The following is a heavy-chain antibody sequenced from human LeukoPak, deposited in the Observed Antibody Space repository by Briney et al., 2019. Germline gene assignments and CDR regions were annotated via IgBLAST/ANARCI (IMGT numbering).Heavy chain of an antibody. CDR3: AKVPYSDYGSGRPPFMDV. D-gene: IGHD3-10*01. CDR2: ISDSGSST. CDR1: GFTFSNYA. V-gene: IGHV3-23*01. Sequence: GGSLRLSCAASGFTFSNYAMSWVRQAPGKGLEWVSTISDSGSSTYYADSVKGRLTISRDNSKNTLYLQMNSLRVEDTAIHYCAKVPYSDYGSGRPPFMDVWGQGTTVAVSS. J-gene: IGHJ6*02.